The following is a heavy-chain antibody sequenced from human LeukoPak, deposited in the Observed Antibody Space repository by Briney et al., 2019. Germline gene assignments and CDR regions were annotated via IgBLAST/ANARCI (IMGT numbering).Heavy chain of an antibody. CDR1: VCTFSSYA. V-gene: IGHV1-69*13. D-gene: IGHD1-26*01. CDR3: ARNPRSFYGMDV. Sequence: SVKVSCKDSVCTFSSYAISWVRQAPGQGLEWMGGIIPIFGSANYAQKVQGSVTITADESTSTAYMELSSLTAEDTAVYYCARNPRSFYGMDVWGQGTTVTVSS. J-gene: IGHJ6*02. CDR2: IIPIFGSA.